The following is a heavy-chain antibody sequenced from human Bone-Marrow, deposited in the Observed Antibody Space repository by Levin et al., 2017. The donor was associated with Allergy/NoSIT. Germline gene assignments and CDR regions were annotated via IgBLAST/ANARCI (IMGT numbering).Heavy chain of an antibody. CDR3: ARGGANGWYFDY. CDR1: GDSMRSHY. V-gene: IGHV4-59*11. CDR2: VYYSGST. Sequence: GSLRLSCTVSGDSMRSHYWGWIRQPPGKGLEWIGYVYYSGSTNYNPSLKSRLTISVDTSKNQFSLKVNSVTAADTAIYYCARGGANGWYFDYWGQGRLVTVSS. J-gene: IGHJ4*02. D-gene: IGHD6-19*01.